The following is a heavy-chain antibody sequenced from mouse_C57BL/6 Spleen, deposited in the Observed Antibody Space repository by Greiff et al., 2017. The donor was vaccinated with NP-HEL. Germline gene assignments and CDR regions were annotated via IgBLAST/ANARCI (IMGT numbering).Heavy chain of an antibody. CDR2: ISDGGSYT. CDR1: GFTFSSYA. J-gene: IGHJ3*01. CDR3: ARDKEAYYSNYGTPWFAY. Sequence: EVQLVESGGGLVKPGGSLKLSCAASGFTFSSYAMSWVRQTPEKRLEWVATISDGGSYTYYPDNVKGRFTISRDNAKNNLYLQMSHLKSEDTAMYYCARDKEAYYSNYGTPWFAYWGQGTLVTVSA. D-gene: IGHD2-5*01. V-gene: IGHV5-4*01.